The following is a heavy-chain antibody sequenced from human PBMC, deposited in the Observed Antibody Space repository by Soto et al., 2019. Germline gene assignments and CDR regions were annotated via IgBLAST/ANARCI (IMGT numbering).Heavy chain of an antibody. CDR1: GYTFSSYG. J-gene: IGHJ4*02. Sequence: QVQLVQSGAEVKKPGASVKVSCKASGYTFSSYGIIWVRQAPGQGLEWMGWISVYNGNTNYAQKFQGRVTMTTDTSTNTAYMELKSLRSDDTAVYYCARVVWSTESLEYWGQGTLVTVSS. CDR3: ARVVWSTESLEY. CDR2: ISVYNGNT. D-gene: IGHD2-8*02. V-gene: IGHV1-18*01.